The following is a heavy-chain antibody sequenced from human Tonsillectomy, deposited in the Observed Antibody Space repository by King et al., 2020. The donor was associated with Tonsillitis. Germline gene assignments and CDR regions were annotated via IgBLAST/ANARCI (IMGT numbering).Heavy chain of an antibody. Sequence: VQLVESGAEVKKPGASVKVSCKASGYTFTIYGIIWVRQAPGQGLEWMGWISGYNDNTNYAQKFQGRVTMTTDTSTSTAFMELRSLRSDDTAVYYCARSSNYVVDTIYGMDVWGQGTTVTVSS. D-gene: IGHD4-11*01. CDR2: ISGYNDNT. CDR3: ARSSNYVVDTIYGMDV. CDR1: GYTFTIYG. V-gene: IGHV1-18*04. J-gene: IGHJ6*02.